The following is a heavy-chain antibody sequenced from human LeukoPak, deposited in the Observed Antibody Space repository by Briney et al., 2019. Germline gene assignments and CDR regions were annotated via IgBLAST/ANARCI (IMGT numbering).Heavy chain of an antibody. CDR1: GFTFSSYW. D-gene: IGHD3-16*02. CDR3: ARTAYVWGSYRHAPHRFRYMDV. CDR2: IKQDGSEK. J-gene: IGHJ6*03. Sequence: PGGSLRLSCAASGFTFSSYWMSWVRQAPGKGLEWVANIKQDGSEKYYVDSVKGRFTISRDNAKNSLYLQMNSLRAEDTAVYYCARTAYVWGSYRHAPHRFRYMDVWGKGTTVTVSS. V-gene: IGHV3-7*01.